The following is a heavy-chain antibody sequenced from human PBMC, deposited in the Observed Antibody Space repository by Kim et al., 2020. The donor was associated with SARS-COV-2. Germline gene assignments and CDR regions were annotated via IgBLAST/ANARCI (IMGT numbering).Heavy chain of an antibody. V-gene: IGHV1-3*01. CDR3: ARPQRHPHYYYGMDV. CDR1: GYTFTSYA. D-gene: IGHD2-2*01. Sequence: ASVKVSCKASGYTFTSYAMHWVRQAPGQRLEWMGWINAGNGNTKYSQKFQGRVTITRDTSASTAYMELSSLRSEDTAVYYCARPQRHPHYYYGMDVWGQGTTVTVSS. CDR2: INAGNGNT. J-gene: IGHJ6*02.